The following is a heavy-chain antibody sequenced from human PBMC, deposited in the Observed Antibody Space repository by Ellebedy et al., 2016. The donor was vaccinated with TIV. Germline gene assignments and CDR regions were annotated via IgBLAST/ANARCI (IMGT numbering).Heavy chain of an antibody. CDR3: ARGVHYGLDV. CDR2: LSSGTGII. V-gene: IGHV3-48*02. J-gene: IGHJ6*02. CDR1: GFSFSTYS. Sequence: GGSLRLSXGASGFSFSTYSMNWVRQAPGKGLEWVSHLSSGTGIITYADSVKDRFTMSRDSAKNSLYLQMHSLRDDDTAVYYCARGVHYGLDVWGQGTTVTVSS.